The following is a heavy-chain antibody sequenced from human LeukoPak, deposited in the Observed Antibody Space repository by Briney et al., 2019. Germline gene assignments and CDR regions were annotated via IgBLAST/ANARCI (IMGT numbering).Heavy chain of an antibody. CDR3: ARDFLYYYDSSGFQRAHDAFDI. J-gene: IGHJ3*02. Sequence: GSLRLSCAASGFTFSDYYMSWIRQAPGKGLEWVSYISSSGSTIYYADSVKGRFTIPRDNAKNSLYLQMNSLRAEDTAVYYCARDFLYYYDSSGFQRAHDAFDIWGQGTMVTVSS. CDR2: ISSSGSTI. V-gene: IGHV3-11*01. D-gene: IGHD3-22*01. CDR1: GFTFSDYY.